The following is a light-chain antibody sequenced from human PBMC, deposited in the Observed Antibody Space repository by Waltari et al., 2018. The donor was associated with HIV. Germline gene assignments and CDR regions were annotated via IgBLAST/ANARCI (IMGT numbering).Light chain of an antibody. J-gene: IGLJ3*02. CDR1: SSDVGGFNI. Sequence: QSALTQPPSASGSPGHSVPISCPGTSSDVGGFNIDPWYQHTPGKAPKLMIYEVSKRPSGVPDRFAGYKSGSTASLTVSGLQAEDEADYYCSSYAGSNNRWVFGGGTKLTAL. CDR3: SSYAGSNNRWV. V-gene: IGLV2-8*01. CDR2: EVS.